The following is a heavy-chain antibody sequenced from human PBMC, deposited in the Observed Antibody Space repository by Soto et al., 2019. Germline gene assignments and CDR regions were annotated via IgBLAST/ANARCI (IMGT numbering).Heavy chain of an antibody. D-gene: IGHD5-12*01. V-gene: IGHV3-23*01. Sequence: PGGSLRLSCAASGFTFSSYAMSWVRQAPGKGLEWVSSISVSGGTAYYTDSVQGRFTISRDSSRKTLYLQMSSLRAEDTAVYYCARVSSGYSSYGPIDYWGQGALVTVSS. CDR3: ARVSSGYSSYGPIDY. CDR2: ISVSGGTA. CDR1: GFTFSSYA. J-gene: IGHJ4*02.